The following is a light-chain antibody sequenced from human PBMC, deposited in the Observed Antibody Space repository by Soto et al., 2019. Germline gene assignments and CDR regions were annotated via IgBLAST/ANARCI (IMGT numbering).Light chain of an antibody. CDR1: QGIRND. J-gene: IGKJ1*01. Sequence: AIQMTQSPSSLSASVGDTVTITCRASQGIRNDLGWYQQKPGKAPKLLIYDASTLQSGVPSRFSGSGSGTDFTLTISSLQPEDFASYYCLQDYTYPWTFGQGTKVDTK. V-gene: IGKV1-6*01. CDR2: DAS. CDR3: LQDYTYPWT.